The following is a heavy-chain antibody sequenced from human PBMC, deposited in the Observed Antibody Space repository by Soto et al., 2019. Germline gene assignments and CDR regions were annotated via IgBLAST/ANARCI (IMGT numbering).Heavy chain of an antibody. CDR2: ISYDGSNK. CDR1: GFTFSSYG. Sequence: QVQLVESGGGVVQPGRSLRLSCAASGFTFSSYGMHWVRQAPGKGLEWVAVISYDGSNKYYADSVKGRFTISRDNSKNTLYLQMNSLRAEDTAVYYCAKSVVPAAMWGHGDYWGQGTLVTVSS. D-gene: IGHD2-2*01. V-gene: IGHV3-30*18. CDR3: AKSVVPAAMWGHGDY. J-gene: IGHJ4*02.